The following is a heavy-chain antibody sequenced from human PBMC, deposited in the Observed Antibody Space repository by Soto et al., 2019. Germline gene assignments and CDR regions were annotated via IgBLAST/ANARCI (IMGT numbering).Heavy chain of an antibody. CDR2: ISGSGGST. D-gene: IGHD5-18*01. J-gene: IGHJ4*02. Sequence: GGSLRLSCAASGFTFSSYAMSWVRQAPGKGLEWVSAISGSGGSTYYADSVKGRFTISRDNSKNTLYLQMNSLRAEDTAVYYCAKVLYTAMVTQCYFDYWGQGTLVTVYS. CDR1: GFTFSSYA. CDR3: AKVLYTAMVTQCYFDY. V-gene: IGHV3-23*01.